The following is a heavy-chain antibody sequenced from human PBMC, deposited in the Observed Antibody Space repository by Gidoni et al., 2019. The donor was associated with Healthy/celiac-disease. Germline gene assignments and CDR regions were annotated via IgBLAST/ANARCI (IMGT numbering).Heavy chain of an antibody. CDR1: GSSFTSYW. Sequence: EVQLVQSGAEVKKPGESLKTPGKGSGSSFTSYWFGWVRQMPGKRLEWMGIIYPGDSDTRYSPSFQGQVTISADKSISTAYLQWSSLKASDTAMYYCASTGIAAANDAFDIWGQGTMVTVSS. CDR3: ASTGIAAANDAFDI. V-gene: IGHV5-51*03. CDR2: IYPGDSDT. D-gene: IGHD6-13*01. J-gene: IGHJ3*02.